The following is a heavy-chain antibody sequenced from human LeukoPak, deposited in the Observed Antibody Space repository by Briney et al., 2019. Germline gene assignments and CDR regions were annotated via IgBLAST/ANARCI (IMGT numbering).Heavy chain of an antibody. V-gene: IGHV3-15*01. CDR1: GISFRDAW. D-gene: IGHD2-2*01. J-gene: IGHJ4*02. CDR2: VKSAPAGGAI. CDR3: TADPPGGLCSATTCSFDY. Sequence: GGSLRLSCVASGISFRDAWMSWVRQAPGKGLEWVGRVKSAPAGGAIDYAAPVKGRFTISRDDSKNTLWLQMNSLTTEDTALYYCTADPPGGLCSATTCSFDYWGQGSLVTVSS.